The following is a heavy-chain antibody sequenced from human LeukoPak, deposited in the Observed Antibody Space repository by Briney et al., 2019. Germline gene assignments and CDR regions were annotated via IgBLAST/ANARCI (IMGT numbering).Heavy chain of an antibody. Sequence: GGSLRLSCAASGFTFSSYSMNWVRQAPGKGLEWVSSISSSSSYIYYADLVKGRFTISRDNAKNSLYLQMNSLRAEDTAVYYCARSIYCSGGSCYSGYAFDIWGQGTMVTVSS. CDR3: ARSIYCSGGSCYSGYAFDI. J-gene: IGHJ3*02. CDR1: GFTFSSYS. V-gene: IGHV3-21*01. CDR2: ISSSSSYI. D-gene: IGHD2-15*01.